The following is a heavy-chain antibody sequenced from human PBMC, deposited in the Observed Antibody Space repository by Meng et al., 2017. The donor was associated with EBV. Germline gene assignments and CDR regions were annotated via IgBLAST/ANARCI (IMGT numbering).Heavy chain of an antibody. D-gene: IGHD4-11*01. CDR2: IYYSGST. CDR3: ADYSS. CDR1: GGSISSSSYY. J-gene: IGHJ4*02. V-gene: IGHV4-39*06. Sequence: RLLRQKSGPGLVKPSETLSLTCTVSGGSISSSSYYWGWIRQPPGKGLEWIGSIYYSGSTYYNPSLKSRVTISVDTSKNQFSLKLSSVTAADTAVYYCADYSSWGQGTLVTVSS.